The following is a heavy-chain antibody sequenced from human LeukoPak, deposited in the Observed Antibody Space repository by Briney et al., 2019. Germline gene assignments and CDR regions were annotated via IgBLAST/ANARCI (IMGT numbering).Heavy chain of an antibody. D-gene: IGHD6-6*01. Sequence: SGTLSLTCTVSGGSISSHYWSWIRQPPGKGLEWIGYIYYSGSTNYNPSLKSRVTISVDTSKNQFSLKLSSVTAADTAVYYCARGVAARQDYWGQGTLVTVSS. V-gene: IGHV4-59*11. CDR2: IYYSGST. CDR1: GGSISSHY. J-gene: IGHJ4*02. CDR3: ARGVAARQDY.